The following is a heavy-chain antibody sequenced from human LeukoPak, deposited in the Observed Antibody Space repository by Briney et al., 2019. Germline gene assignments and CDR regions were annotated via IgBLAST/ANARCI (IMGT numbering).Heavy chain of an antibody. CDR3: AKVCYDSSGYPDAFDI. CDR2: ISGSGGST. J-gene: IGHJ3*02. Sequence: PGGSLRPSCAASGFTFSSYAMSWVRQAPGKGLEWVSAISGSGGSTYYADSVKGRFTISRDNSKNTLYLQMNSLRAEDTAVYYCAKVCYDSSGYPDAFDIWGQGTMVTVSS. V-gene: IGHV3-23*01. CDR1: GFTFSSYA. D-gene: IGHD3-22*01.